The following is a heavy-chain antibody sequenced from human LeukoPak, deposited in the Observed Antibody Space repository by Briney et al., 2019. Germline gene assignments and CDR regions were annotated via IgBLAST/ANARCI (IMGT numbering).Heavy chain of an antibody. V-gene: IGHV3-15*01. J-gene: IGHJ4*01. CDR3: TLIEGWGRGSYSRDY. Sequence: PGGSLRLSCAASGFSISNHWMDWVRQVPGKGLEWVGRVKSKRDGEITDYAAPVKGRFTISRDDSKDTLYLQMNSLQIDDTAVYYCTLIEGWGRGSYSRDYWGHGTPVTVSS. CDR2: VKSKRDGEIT. CDR1: GFSISNHW. D-gene: IGHD3-16*01.